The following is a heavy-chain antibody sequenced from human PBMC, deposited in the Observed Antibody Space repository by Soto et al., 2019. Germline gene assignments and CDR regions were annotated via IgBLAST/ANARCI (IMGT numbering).Heavy chain of an antibody. CDR1: GFTFSSYG. CDR3: ARVAPSNYGMDV. Sequence: QMQLVESGGGVVQPGRSLRLSCGVSGFTFSSYGMHWVRQAPGKGLGWVAVIWYDGSNKYYADSVQGRFTISRDNSKNTLYLQMNSLRAEDTAVYYCARVAPSNYGMDVWGQGTTVTVSS. V-gene: IGHV3-33*01. CDR2: IWYDGSNK. D-gene: IGHD2-2*01. J-gene: IGHJ6*02.